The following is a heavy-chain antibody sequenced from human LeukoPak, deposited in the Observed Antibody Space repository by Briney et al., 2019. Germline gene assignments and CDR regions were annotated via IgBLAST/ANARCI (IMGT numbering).Heavy chain of an antibody. Sequence: SETLSLTCTVSGGSISSSSYYWGWIRQPPGKGLEWIGSIYYSGSTYYNPSLKSRVTISVDTSKNQFSLKLSSVTAADTAVYYCARERMGSSGGNWFDPWGQGTLVTVSS. D-gene: IGHD6-25*01. V-gene: IGHV4-39*07. CDR2: IYYSGST. J-gene: IGHJ5*02. CDR3: ARERMGSSGGNWFDP. CDR1: GGSISSSSYY.